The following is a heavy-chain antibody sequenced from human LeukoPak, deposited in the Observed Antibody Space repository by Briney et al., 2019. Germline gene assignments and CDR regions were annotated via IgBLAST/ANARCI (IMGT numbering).Heavy chain of an antibody. V-gene: IGHV3-23*01. CDR2: ISGSGENT. Sequence: GGSLRLSCAASGFTFSSYAMTWVRQAQGKALEWVSLISGSGENTYYADSVKGRFTISRDNSKNTLYLQMNSLRADDTAVYYCAKDRTDRVTRAWGQGTLVTVSS. J-gene: IGHJ5*02. CDR3: AKDRTDRVTRA. CDR1: GFTFSSYA. D-gene: IGHD2-21*02.